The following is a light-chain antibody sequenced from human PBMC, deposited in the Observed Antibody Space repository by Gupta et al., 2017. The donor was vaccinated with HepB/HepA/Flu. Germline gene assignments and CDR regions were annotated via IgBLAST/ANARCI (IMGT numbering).Light chain of an antibody. J-gene: IGKJ1*01. V-gene: IGKV3-20*01. Sequence: EIVLTQHPGTLPLSQGEKVTLSCRASQSISSGYLAWYQQKPGQAHRLLIYGVSSRATGIPDMISGSGSGTDFTLTSSKLEPEDLAVYDCQHYDSSPRTFGQGTKVEIK. CDR1: QSISSGY. CDR2: GVS. CDR3: QHYDSSPRT.